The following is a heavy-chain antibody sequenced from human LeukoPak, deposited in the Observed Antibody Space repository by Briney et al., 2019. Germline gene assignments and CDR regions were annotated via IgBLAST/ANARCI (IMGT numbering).Heavy chain of an antibody. V-gene: IGHV4-34*01. CDR2: INHSGST. D-gene: IGHD3-3*01. J-gene: IGHJ5*02. Sequence: SETLSLTCAVYGGSFSGYYWSWIRQPPGKGLEWIGEINHSGSTNYNPSLKSRVTISVDTSKNQFSLKLSSVTAADTAVYYCARVVGVTIVGVAGWFAPWGQGTLVTVSS. CDR3: ARVVGVTIVGVAGWFAP. CDR1: GGSFSGYY.